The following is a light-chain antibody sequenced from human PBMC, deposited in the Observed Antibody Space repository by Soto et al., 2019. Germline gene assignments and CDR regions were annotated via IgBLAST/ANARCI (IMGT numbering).Light chain of an antibody. V-gene: IGKV3-11*01. Sequence: EIVLAQSPATLSLSPGERATLSCRASQSAGSSLAWYQQKPGQAPRLVIYGTSNRATGIPARFSGSGSGTDFTLTISGLEPEDFAVYYCQHRASWPLSFGGGTRVEIK. CDR3: QHRASWPLS. J-gene: IGKJ4*01. CDR2: GTS. CDR1: QSAGSS.